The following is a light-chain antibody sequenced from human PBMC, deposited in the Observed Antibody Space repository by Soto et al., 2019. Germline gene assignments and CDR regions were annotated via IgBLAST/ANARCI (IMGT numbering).Light chain of an antibody. CDR3: QQYYKWPPSA. Sequence: EVVMTQSPATLSVSPGDRTTLSGRASQTISINLAWYQHKPGQIPRLLIYDASTRATGVPARFSGSGSGTEFTLTIISLQPEDFAVYYCQQYYKWPPSAFGQGTKVEIK. V-gene: IGKV3-15*01. CDR2: DAS. CDR1: QTISIN. J-gene: IGKJ1*01.